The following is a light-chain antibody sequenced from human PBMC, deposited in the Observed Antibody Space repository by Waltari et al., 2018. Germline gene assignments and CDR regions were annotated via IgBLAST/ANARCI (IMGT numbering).Light chain of an antibody. CDR3: QQRTSWPPGLS. CDR1: QSVSTN. CDR2: DVS. J-gene: IGKJ4*01. V-gene: IGKV3-11*01. Sequence: IVLTQSPATLSLSPGERATLSCRASQSVSTNLAWYQQKPGQAPRLLIYDVSSRATGIPARISARGDGTDFTLTISSLGPEDSAVYYCQQRTSWPPGLSFGGGTNVEIK.